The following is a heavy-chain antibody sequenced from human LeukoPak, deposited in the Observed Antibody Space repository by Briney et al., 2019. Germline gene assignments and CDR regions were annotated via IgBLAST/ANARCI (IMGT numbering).Heavy chain of an antibody. V-gene: IGHV4-38-2*01. CDR3: SEYRSSSGGGGTSKGIVYRFDP. D-gene: IGHD6-6*01. Sequence: SETLSLTCAVSGYSISSGYYWGWIRQPPGKGLEWIGSIYHSGSTYYNPSLKSRVTISVDTSKNQFSLKLSSVTAADTPVYYCSEYRSSSGGGGTSKGIVYRFDPWGQGTLVTVSS. J-gene: IGHJ5*02. CDR1: GYSISSGYY. CDR2: IYHSGST.